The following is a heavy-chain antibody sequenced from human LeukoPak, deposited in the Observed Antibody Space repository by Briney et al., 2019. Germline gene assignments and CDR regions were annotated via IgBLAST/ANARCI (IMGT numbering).Heavy chain of an antibody. J-gene: IGHJ6*02. V-gene: IGHV4-59*08. D-gene: IGHD6-13*01. Sequence: PSETLSLTCTVSGGSISSYYWSWIRQPPGKGLEWIGYIYYSGSTNYNPSLKSRVTISEDTSKNQFSLRLSSVTAADTAVYYCAVSSWPDYYYYYGMDVWGQGTTVTVSS. CDR3: AVSSWPDYYYYYGMDV. CDR1: GGSISSYY. CDR2: IYYSGST.